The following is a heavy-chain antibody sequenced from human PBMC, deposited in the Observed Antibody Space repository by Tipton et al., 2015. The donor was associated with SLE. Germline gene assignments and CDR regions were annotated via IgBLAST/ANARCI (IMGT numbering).Heavy chain of an antibody. J-gene: IGHJ4*02. CDR1: GYSISSGYY. V-gene: IGHV4-38-2*01. CDR3: AGMYYYGSGSSGPPRY. Sequence: LRLSCAVSGYSISSGYYWGWIRQPPGKGLGWIGSMYHSGSTYYNPSLKSRVTMSVDTSKNQFSLKLSSVTAADTAVYYCAGMYYYGSGSSGPPRYWGQGTLVTVSS. D-gene: IGHD3-10*01. CDR2: MYHSGST.